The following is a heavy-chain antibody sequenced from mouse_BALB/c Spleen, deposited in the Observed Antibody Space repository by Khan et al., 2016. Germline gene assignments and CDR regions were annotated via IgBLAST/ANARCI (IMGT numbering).Heavy chain of an antibody. V-gene: IGHV3-2*02. CDR1: GYSITSDYA. CDR3: ARKGSYSCDY. D-gene: IGHD1-1*02. J-gene: IGHJ2*01. CDR2: ISYSDST. Sequence: EVQLLESGPGLVKPSQSLSLSCTVSGYSITSDYACNWIRQLPGNKLEWVGNISYSDSTSYNPSLKSRISITRDTSKNQFFLQLNSVTTEDTATYYCARKGSYSCDYWVNGTTITVSS.